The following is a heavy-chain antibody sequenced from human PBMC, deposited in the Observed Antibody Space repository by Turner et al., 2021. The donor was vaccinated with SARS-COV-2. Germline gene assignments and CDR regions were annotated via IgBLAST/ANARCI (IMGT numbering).Heavy chain of an antibody. CDR3: ARGSPGEDFYYYGMGV. Sequence: EEQLVDSGGGLVTPGGSLRLSCYASDFPFGSYSMNWVRQAPGKGLEWVSSIISSSSYIYYADSVKGRFTISRDNAKDSLYLQMNSLRAEDTAVYYCARGSPGEDFYYYGMGVWGQGTTVTVSS. V-gene: IGHV3-21*01. CDR2: IISSSSYI. D-gene: IGHD1-1*01. J-gene: IGHJ6*02. CDR1: DFPFGSYS.